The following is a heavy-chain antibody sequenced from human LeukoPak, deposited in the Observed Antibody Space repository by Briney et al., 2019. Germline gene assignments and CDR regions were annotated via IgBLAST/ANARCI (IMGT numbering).Heavy chain of an antibody. CDR2: ISYDGSNK. Sequence: GGSLRLSCAASGFTFSSYAMHWVRQAPGKGLEWVAVISYDGSNKYYADSVKGRFTISRDNSKNTLYLQMNSLRAEDTAVYYCARDPPLRYFDWVGGSYYFDYWGQGTLVTVSS. D-gene: IGHD3-9*01. CDR3: ARDPPLRYFDWVGGSYYFDY. CDR1: GFTFSSYA. J-gene: IGHJ4*02. V-gene: IGHV3-30*04.